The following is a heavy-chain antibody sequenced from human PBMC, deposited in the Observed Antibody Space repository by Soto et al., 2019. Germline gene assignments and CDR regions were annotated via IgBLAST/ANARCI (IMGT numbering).Heavy chain of an antibody. V-gene: IGHV3-23*01. CDR1: GFTFSSYA. D-gene: IGHD3-3*01. CDR2: ISGSGGST. CDR3: ARNPFWSGSHIRDS. Sequence: GSLRLSCAASGFTFSSYAMSWVRQAPGKGLEWVSAISGSGGSTYYADSVKGRFTISRDNTKNPLYLQMNSLRAEDPAVSYRARNPFWSGSHIRDSWGQGPLVTVSS. J-gene: IGHJ5*01.